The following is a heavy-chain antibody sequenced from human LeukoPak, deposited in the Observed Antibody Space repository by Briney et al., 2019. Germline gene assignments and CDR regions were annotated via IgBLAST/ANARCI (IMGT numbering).Heavy chain of an antibody. V-gene: IGHV4-34*01. CDR1: GGSFSGYY. CDR2: INHSGST. Sequence: NPSETLSLTCAVYGGSFSGYYWSWIRQPPGKGLEWIGEINHSGSTNYNPSLKSRVTISVDTSKNQFSLKLSSVTAADTAVYYCARIAAYYYYYGMDVWGQGTTVTVSS. J-gene: IGHJ6*02. D-gene: IGHD6-13*01. CDR3: ARIAAYYYYYGMDV.